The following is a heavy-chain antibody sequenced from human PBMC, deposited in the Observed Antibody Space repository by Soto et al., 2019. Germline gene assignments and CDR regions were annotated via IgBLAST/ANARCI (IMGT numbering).Heavy chain of an antibody. V-gene: IGHV4-59*01. J-gene: IGHJ6*02. CDR3: ARGGYGMDV. Sequence: SETLSLTCTVAGGSISSSYYWSWIRQPPGKGLELIGYIYYSGSTKYNPSLKSRVTISIDTSKNQFSLKLSSVTAADTAVYYCARGGYGMDVWGQGTTVTVSS. CDR1: GGSISSSYY. CDR2: IYYSGST.